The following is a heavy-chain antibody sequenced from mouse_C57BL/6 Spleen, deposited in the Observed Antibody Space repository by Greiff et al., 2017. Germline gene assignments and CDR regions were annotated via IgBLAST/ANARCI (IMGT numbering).Heavy chain of an antibody. J-gene: IGHJ3*01. CDR3: TEGYYDYDEGFAY. CDR1: GFTFSNYW. V-gene: IGHV6-3*01. Sequence: EVKVEESGGGLVQPGGSMKLSCVASGFTFSNYWMNWVRQSPEQGLEWVAQIRSKSDNYATHYAESVKGRFTISRDDSKSSVYLQMNNLRAEDTGIYYCTEGYYDYDEGFAYWGQGTLVTVSA. D-gene: IGHD2-4*01. CDR2: IRSKSDNYAT.